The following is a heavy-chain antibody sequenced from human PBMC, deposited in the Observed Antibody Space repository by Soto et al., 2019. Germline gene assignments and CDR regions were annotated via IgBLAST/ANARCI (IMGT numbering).Heavy chain of an antibody. J-gene: IGHJ3*02. Sequence: QVHLVQSGAEVKKPGTSVKVSCAVSGGTFSNYAITWVRQAPGQGLEWMGGAIPVYGSTNYAQKFQGRVTITAGESATTTSMELSSLRSDDTAVYYCARRGVANSRDAFDIWGQGTLVTVS. CDR2: AIPVYGST. CDR3: ARRGVANSRDAFDI. D-gene: IGHD1-26*01. CDR1: GGTFSNYA. V-gene: IGHV1-69*01.